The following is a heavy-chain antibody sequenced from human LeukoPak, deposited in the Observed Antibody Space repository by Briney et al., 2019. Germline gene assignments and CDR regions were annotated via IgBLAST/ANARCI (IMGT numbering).Heavy chain of an antibody. V-gene: IGHV1-46*03. CDR3: ARGGTVYCYDSSGYSDC. CDR1: GYTFTSYY. Sequence: ASVKVSCKASGYTFTSYYMHWVRQAPGQGLEWMGIINPSGGSTSYAQKFQGRVTMTRDTSTSTVYMELSSLRSGDTAVYYCARGGTVYCYDSSGYSDCWGQGTLVTVSS. D-gene: IGHD3-22*01. CDR2: INPSGGST. J-gene: IGHJ4*02.